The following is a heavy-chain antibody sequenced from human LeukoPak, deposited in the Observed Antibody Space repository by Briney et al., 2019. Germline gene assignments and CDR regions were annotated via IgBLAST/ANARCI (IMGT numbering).Heavy chain of an antibody. D-gene: IGHD3-22*01. CDR3: AKNYYDSSGYYDY. CDR2: ISSSSSYI. V-gene: IGHV3-21*04. J-gene: IGHJ4*02. Sequence: GGSLRLSCAASGFTFSSYSMNWVRQAPGKGLEWVSSISSSSSYIYYADSVKGRFTISRDNAKNSLYLQMNSLRAEDTAVYYCAKNYYDSSGYYDYWGQGTLVTVSS. CDR1: GFTFSSYS.